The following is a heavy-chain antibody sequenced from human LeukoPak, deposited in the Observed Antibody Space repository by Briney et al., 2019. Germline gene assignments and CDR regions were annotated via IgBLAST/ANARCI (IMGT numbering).Heavy chain of an antibody. CDR3: ARDGQWLNNWFDP. J-gene: IGHJ5*02. V-gene: IGHV1-2*02. Sequence: ASVKVSCKASGYTFTGYYMHWVRQAPGQGLEWMGWINPNSGGTNYAQKFQGRVTMTRDTSISTAYMELSRLRSDDTAVYYCARDGQWLNNWFDPWGQGTLVTVSS. CDR1: GYTFTGYY. CDR2: INPNSGGT. D-gene: IGHD5-12*01.